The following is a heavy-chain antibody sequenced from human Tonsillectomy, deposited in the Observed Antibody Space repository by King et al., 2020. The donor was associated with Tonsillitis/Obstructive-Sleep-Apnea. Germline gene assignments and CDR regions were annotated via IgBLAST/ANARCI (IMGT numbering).Heavy chain of an antibody. V-gene: IGHV3-53*01. CDR2: IYSGGST. CDR3: ARGYSCSRPYYYYMDV. Sequence: VQLVESGGGLIQPGGSLRLSCAASGFTVSSNYMSWVRQAPGKGLEWVSVIYSGGSTYYADPVKGRFTISRDNSKNTLYLQMNSLRAVDTAVYYCARGYSCSRPYYYYMDVWGKGTTVTVSS. J-gene: IGHJ6*03. D-gene: IGHD6-6*01. CDR1: GFTVSSNY.